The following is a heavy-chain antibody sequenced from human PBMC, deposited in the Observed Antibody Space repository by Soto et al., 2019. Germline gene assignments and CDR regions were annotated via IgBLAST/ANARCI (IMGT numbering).Heavy chain of an antibody. Sequence: EVQLVESGGGLVQPGGSLRLSCAASGFTFSDHSMDWVRQAPGKGLEWVGRIRNKANSYTTEYAASVKGRFTISRDDSKNSLYLQVNSLKTDDSAIYYCTRGPPDYWGQGTLVTVSS. J-gene: IGHJ4*02. CDR3: TRGPPDY. CDR2: IRNKANSYTT. CDR1: GFTFSDHS. V-gene: IGHV3-72*01.